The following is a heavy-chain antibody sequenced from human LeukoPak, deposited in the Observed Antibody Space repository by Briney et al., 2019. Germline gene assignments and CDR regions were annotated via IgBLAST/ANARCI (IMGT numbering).Heavy chain of an antibody. V-gene: IGHV4-59*08. CDR3: ARHFTGPGTYIPYFGMDV. D-gene: IGHD3-16*01. CDR1: GGSIRNYY. Sequence: PSETLSLTCTVSGGSIRNYYCSWIRQPPGKGLEWVGYIYYSGSTSYNPSLKSRVTISVDASKNQFSLKLSSVTAADTAVYYCARHFTGPGTYIPYFGMDVWGQGTTVTVSS. CDR2: IYYSGST. J-gene: IGHJ6*02.